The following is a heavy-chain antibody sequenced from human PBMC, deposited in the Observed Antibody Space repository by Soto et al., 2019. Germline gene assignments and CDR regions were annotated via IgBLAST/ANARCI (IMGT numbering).Heavy chain of an antibody. CDR1: GDSVSSNSAA. V-gene: IGHV6-1*01. J-gene: IGHJ6*02. Sequence: SQTLSLTCAISGDSVSSNSAAWNWIRQSSSRGLEWLGRTYYRSKWYNDYAVSVKSRITINPDTSKNQFSLQLNSVTPEDTAVYYCARLKILERRYYYYYGMDVWGQGTTVTVSS. CDR3: ARLKILERRYYYYYGMDV. CDR2: TYYRSKWYN. D-gene: IGHD1-1*01.